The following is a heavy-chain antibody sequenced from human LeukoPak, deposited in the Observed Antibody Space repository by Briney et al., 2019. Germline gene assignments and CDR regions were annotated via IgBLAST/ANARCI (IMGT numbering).Heavy chain of an antibody. CDR1: GYTLTELS. CDR2: FDPEDGET. CDR3: ATGTMVRGSYNDYFDY. D-gene: IGHD3-10*01. V-gene: IGHV1-24*01. J-gene: IGHJ4*02. Sequence: ASVKVSCKVSGYTLTELSMHWVRQAPGKGLEWMGGFDPEDGETIYAQKFQGRVTMTEDTSTDTAYMELSSLRSEDTAVYYCATGTMVRGSYNDYFDYWGQGTLVTVSS.